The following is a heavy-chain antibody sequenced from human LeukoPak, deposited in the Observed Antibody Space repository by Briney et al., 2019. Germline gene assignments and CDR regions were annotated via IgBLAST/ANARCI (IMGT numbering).Heavy chain of an antibody. Sequence: PSETLSLTCAVYGGSFSGYYWSGIRQPPGKGLEWIGEIYHRGSTNYNPSLKSRVTISVDTSNNPFSLTLSSVTAADMAVYYCARVYSSSSFLTYYYYYMDVWGKGTTVTVSS. CDR1: GGSFSGYY. CDR2: IYHRGST. CDR3: ARVYSSSSFLTYYYYYMDV. J-gene: IGHJ6*03. V-gene: IGHV4-34*01. D-gene: IGHD6-6*01.